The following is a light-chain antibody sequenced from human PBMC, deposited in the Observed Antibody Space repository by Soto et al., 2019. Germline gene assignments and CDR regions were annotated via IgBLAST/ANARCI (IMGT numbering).Light chain of an antibody. Sequence: QSALTQPASVSGSPGQSITISCTGTSSDVGGYNYVSWYQHHPGTAPKVIIFGVTYRPAGVPDRFSASKSGNTASLTISGLQAEDEGDYYCTSYTSRSTYVFGTGTKVTVL. V-gene: IGLV2-14*03. CDR3: TSYTSRSTYV. CDR2: GVT. J-gene: IGLJ1*01. CDR1: SSDVGGYNY.